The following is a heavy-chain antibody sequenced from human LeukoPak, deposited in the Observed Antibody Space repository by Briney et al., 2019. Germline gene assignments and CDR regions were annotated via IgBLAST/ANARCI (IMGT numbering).Heavy chain of an antibody. D-gene: IGHD1-1*01. CDR2: VWYDGSNK. J-gene: IGHJ1*01. CDR3: ARLDESTWTRAEYFQY. CDR1: GFTFSSHG. Sequence: GGSLRLSCAASGFTFSSHGMQWVRQAPGKGLEWVAVVWYDGSNKYYADSVKGRFTISRDNSKNTLFLQMNSLSAEGTAFYYCARLDESTWTRAEYFQYWGQGTLVTVSS. V-gene: IGHV3-33*08.